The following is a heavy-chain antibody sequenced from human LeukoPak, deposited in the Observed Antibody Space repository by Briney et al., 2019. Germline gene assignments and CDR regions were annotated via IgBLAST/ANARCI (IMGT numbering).Heavy chain of an antibody. V-gene: IGHV3-7*01. J-gene: IGHJ3*02. CDR2: IKQDGSEK. CDR1: KFTFNSYS. D-gene: IGHD3-3*01. CDR3: ARGEYYDFWNGYPGTSQSPFDI. Sequence: GGSLRLSCAASKFTFNSYSMSWVRQAPGKGLEWVANIKQDGSEKFYVDSVKGRFTISRDNGKNSLYLQMNSLRVDDTAVYYCARGEYYDFWNGYPGTSQSPFDIWGQGTMVTVSS.